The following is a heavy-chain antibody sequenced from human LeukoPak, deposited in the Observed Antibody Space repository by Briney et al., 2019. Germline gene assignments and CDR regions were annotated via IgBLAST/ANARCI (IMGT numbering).Heavy chain of an antibody. CDR2: IIPIFGTA. V-gene: IGHV1-69*13. D-gene: IGHD2-2*02. J-gene: IGHJ5*02. CDR1: GGTFSSYA. CDR3: ARDHPVVPAAISGYNWFDP. Sequence: ASVKVSCKASGGTFSSYAISWVRQAPGQGIEWMGGIIPIFGTANYAQKFQGRVTITADESTSTAYMELSSLRSEDTAVYYCARDHPVVPAAISGYNWFDPWGQGTLVTVSS.